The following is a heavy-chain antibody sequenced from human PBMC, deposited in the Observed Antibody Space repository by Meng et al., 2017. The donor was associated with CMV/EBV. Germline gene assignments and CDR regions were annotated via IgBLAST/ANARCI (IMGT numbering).Heavy chain of an antibody. D-gene: IGHD5-12*01. J-gene: IGHJ4*02. CDR3: ARERAGYSGYNYFDY. Sequence: LSLTCAASGFILSDYGMHWVRQSPGKGLEWVAFIRHDGSNTDYADSVRGRFSISRDNSKNTLYLQMNSLRPEDTDTAVYYCARERAGYSGYNYFDYWGQGTLVTVSS. V-gene: IGHV3-30*02. CDR2: IRHDGSNT. CDR1: GFILSDYG.